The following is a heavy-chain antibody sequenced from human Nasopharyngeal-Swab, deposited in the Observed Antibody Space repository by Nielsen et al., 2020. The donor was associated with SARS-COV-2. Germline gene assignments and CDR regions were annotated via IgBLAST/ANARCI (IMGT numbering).Heavy chain of an antibody. V-gene: IGHV2-70*11. J-gene: IGHJ6*03. CDR2: IDWDADK. Sequence: WIRQPPGQAMEWLARIDWDADKYYSTSLKTRLTISKDTYKNQVVLTMTNMDPVDTATYYCARIRAGAVTTYYYYRDVWGKGTTVTVSS. D-gene: IGHD4-11*01. CDR3: ARIRAGAVTTYYYYRDV.